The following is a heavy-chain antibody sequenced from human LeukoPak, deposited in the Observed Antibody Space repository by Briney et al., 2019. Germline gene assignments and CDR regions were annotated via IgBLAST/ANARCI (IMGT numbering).Heavy chain of an antibody. V-gene: IGHV3-23*01. D-gene: IGHD3-10*01. CDR2: IPASGGTT. CDR1: GFTFSSNV. CDR3: ARSVGSGSYYFDY. Sequence: GGSLRLSCAASGFTFSSNVMIWVRQAPGKGLEWVSSIPASGGTTYYADSVKGRFTISRDNSKNSLYLQMNSLRAEDTAVYYCARSVGSGSYYFDYWGQGTLVTVSS. J-gene: IGHJ4*02.